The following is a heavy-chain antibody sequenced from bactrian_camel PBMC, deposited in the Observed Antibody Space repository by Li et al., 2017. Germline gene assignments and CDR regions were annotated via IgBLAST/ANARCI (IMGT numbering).Heavy chain of an antibody. D-gene: IGHD2*01. CDR3: AADGGRRKHPSGSCLVAHEYDY. Sequence: QLVESGGGLVQPGGSLRLSCTASGFTFSSSDMSWGRQIPGKGLEWVSGIDTGGGNTYYADSVKGRFTISQDNAKNTVSLQIDSLKPEDSAMYYCAADGGRRKHPSGSCLVAHEYDYWGQGTQVTVS. CDR1: GFTFSSSD. V-gene: IGHV3S40*01. CDR2: IDTGGGNT. J-gene: IGHJ4*01.